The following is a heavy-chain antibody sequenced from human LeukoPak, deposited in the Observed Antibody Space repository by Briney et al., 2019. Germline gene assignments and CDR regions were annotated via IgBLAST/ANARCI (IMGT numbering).Heavy chain of an antibody. V-gene: IGHV3-11*01. D-gene: IGHD5-18*01. J-gene: IGHJ4*02. CDR2: IRSSGSTI. Sequence: GGSLRLSCAASGFTFSSYYMTWIRQAPGKGLEWVSYIRSSGSTIYYADSVKGRFTISRDNAKNSLYLQMNSLRAEDTAVYYCAITRGYSYGWGQGTLVTVSS. CDR1: GFTFSSYY. CDR3: AITRGYSYG.